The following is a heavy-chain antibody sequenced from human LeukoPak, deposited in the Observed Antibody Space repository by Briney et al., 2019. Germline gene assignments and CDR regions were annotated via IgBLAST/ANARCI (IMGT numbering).Heavy chain of an antibody. CDR1: GFTFSSYS. J-gene: IGHJ4*02. CDR3: ARARYWNHGASDY. D-gene: IGHD2/OR15-2a*01. CDR2: ISSSSSAI. Sequence: PGGSLRLSCAASGFTFSSYSMNWVRQAPGKGLEWVSYISSSSSAIYYADSVKGRFTISRDNAKNSLYLQMNSLRAEDTAVYYCARARYWNHGASDYWGQGTLVTVSS. V-gene: IGHV3-48*01.